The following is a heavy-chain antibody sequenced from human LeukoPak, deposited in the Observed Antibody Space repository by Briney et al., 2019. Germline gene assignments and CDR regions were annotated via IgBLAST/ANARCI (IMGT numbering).Heavy chain of an antibody. D-gene: IGHD3-10*01. Sequence: GGSLRLSCAASGFTFSSYSMNWVRQAPGKGLEWVAFIRYDGSNRYYADSVKGRFTISRDNSKNTLYLQIHSLRAEDTAVYYCAKDSAAPISITMVRGRWYFDYWGQGTLVTVSS. CDR1: GFTFSSYS. CDR3: AKDSAAPISITMVRGRWYFDY. V-gene: IGHV3-30*02. J-gene: IGHJ4*02. CDR2: IRYDGSNR.